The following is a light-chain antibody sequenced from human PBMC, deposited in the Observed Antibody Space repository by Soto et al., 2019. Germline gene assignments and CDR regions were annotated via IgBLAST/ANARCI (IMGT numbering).Light chain of an antibody. J-gene: IGKJ1*01. CDR1: QSVSSTY. Sequence: EIVLTQSPGTLSLSPGERATLSCRASQSVSSTYLAWYQHKPGQAPRLLIYGASTRATDIPDRFSASGSGTDFTLTINRLEPEDFAVYYCQQYDSSPPTFGQGTK. CDR3: QQYDSSPPT. V-gene: IGKV3-20*01. CDR2: GAS.